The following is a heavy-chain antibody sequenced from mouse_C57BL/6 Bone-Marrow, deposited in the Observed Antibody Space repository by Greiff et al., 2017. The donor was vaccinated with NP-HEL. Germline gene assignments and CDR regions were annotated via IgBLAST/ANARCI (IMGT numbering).Heavy chain of an antibody. Sequence: EVQRVESGGGLVQPGGSLKLSCAASGFTFSDYYMYWVRQTPEKRLEWVAYISNGGGSTYYPDTVKGRFTISRDNAKNTLYLQMSRLKSEDTAMYYCARQGGGLLRPYYAMDYWGQGTSVTVSS. V-gene: IGHV5-12*01. CDR1: GFTFSDYY. J-gene: IGHJ4*01. CDR3: ARQGGGLLRPYYAMDY. CDR2: ISNGGGST. D-gene: IGHD1-2*01.